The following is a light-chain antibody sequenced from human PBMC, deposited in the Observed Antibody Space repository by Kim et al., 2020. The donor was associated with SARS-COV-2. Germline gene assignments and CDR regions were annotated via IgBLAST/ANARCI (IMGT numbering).Light chain of an antibody. CDR3: QSYDSDLGFV. CDR1: NSNIGSDYD. J-gene: IGLJ1*01. CDR2: DNG. V-gene: IGLV1-40*01. Sequence: GQRVTISCTGSNSNIGSDYDVHWYQQLPGTAPQLLFFDNGDRPSGVPDRFSASTSDTSASLAITGLQAEDEADYYCQSYDSDLGFVFGSGTKVTVL.